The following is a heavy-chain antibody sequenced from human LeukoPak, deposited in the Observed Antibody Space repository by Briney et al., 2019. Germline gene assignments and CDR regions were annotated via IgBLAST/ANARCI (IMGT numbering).Heavy chain of an antibody. CDR2: ISSNGGST. CDR1: GFTFSTYP. J-gene: IGHJ3*02. Sequence: GGSLRLSCAASGFTFSTYPMHWVRQAPGKGLEYVSSISSNGGSTYHANSVKGRFTISRDNSKNTLYLQMDSLRAEDMAVYYCARDKSIRASGSYSAFDIWGQGTMVTVSS. CDR3: ARDKSIRASGSYSAFDI. D-gene: IGHD3-10*01. V-gene: IGHV3-64*01.